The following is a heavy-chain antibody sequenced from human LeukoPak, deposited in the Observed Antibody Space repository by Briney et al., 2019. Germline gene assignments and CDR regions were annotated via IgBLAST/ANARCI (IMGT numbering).Heavy chain of an antibody. Sequence: GGSLRLSCATSGFTFNDYAMNWVRQAPGKGLEWVAGISGSGADTYYADSVKGRFTISRDNSKNTLYLQTDTLRVEDTAVYYCARDLLDTAMVTWPGWFDPWGQGTLVTVSS. D-gene: IGHD5-18*01. J-gene: IGHJ5*02. CDR1: GFTFNDYA. V-gene: IGHV3-23*01. CDR2: ISGSGADT. CDR3: ARDLLDTAMVTWPGWFDP.